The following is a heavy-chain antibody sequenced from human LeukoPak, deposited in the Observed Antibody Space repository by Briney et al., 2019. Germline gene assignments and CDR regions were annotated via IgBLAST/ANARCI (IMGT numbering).Heavy chain of an antibody. Sequence: PGGSLRLSCGASGFTFSSYSMNWVRQAPGKGLEWVSSISSSSSYIYYADSVKGRFTISRDNAKNSLYLQMNSLRAEDTAVYYCASGFEYSNYVFGMDVWGQGTTVTVSS. V-gene: IGHV3-21*01. CDR3: ASGFEYSNYVFGMDV. J-gene: IGHJ6*02. CDR1: GFTFSSYS. D-gene: IGHD4-11*01. CDR2: ISSSSSYI.